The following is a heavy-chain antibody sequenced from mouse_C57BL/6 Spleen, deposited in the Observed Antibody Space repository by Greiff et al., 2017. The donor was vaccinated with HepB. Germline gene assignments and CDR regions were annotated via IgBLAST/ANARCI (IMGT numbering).Heavy chain of an antibody. D-gene: IGHD1-1*01. CDR2: INPNNGGT. CDR3: ARKDYYPYYFDY. J-gene: IGHJ2*01. Sequence: EVQLQQSGPELVKPGASVKISCKASGYTFTDYYMNWVKQSHGKSLEWIGDINPNNGGTSYNQKFKGKATLTVDKSSSTAYMELRSLTSEDSAVYYCARKDYYPYYFDYWGQGTTLTVSS. V-gene: IGHV1-26*01. CDR1: GYTFTDYY.